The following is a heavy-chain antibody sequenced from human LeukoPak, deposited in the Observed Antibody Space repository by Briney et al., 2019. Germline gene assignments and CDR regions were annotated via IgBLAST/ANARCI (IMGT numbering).Heavy chain of an antibody. D-gene: IGHD6-25*01. J-gene: IGHJ4*02. CDR2: ISSSSSYI. CDR3: ARDTSLRLTPPAD. V-gene: IGHV3-21*01. Sequence: KPGGSLRLSCAASGFTFSSYSMNWVRQAPGKGLEWVSSISSSSSYIYYADSVKGRFTISRDNAKNSLYLQMNSLRAEDTAVYYCARDTSLRLTPPADWGQGTLVTVSS. CDR1: GFTFSSYS.